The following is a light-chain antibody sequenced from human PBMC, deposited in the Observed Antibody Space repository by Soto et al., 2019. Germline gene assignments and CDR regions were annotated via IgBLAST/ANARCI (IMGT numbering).Light chain of an antibody. CDR1: NIASKS. V-gene: IGLV3-21*02. J-gene: IGLJ3*02. CDR3: QVWDSGSDHWV. Sequence: SYELTQPPSVSVAPGQTARISCGGDNIASKSVHWYQQRPGQPPLLVVYDDTDRPAGIPERFSGSNSGNTASLTISRVEAADEADYYCQVWDSGSDHWVFGGGTKVTVL. CDR2: DDT.